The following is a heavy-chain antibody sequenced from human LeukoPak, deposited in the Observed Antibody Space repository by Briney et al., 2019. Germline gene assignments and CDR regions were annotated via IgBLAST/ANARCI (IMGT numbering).Heavy chain of an antibody. Sequence: PGGSLRLSCSASGFTFSSYAMHWVRQAPGKGLGYVSAISSNGGSTYYADSVKGRFTISRDNSKNTLYLQMSSLRAEDTAVYYCVKIDSCGYWGDVKRGIDYWGQGTLVTVSS. CDR2: ISSNGGST. CDR3: VKIDSCGYWGDVKRGIDY. V-gene: IGHV3-64D*06. CDR1: GFTFSSYA. J-gene: IGHJ4*02. D-gene: IGHD5-18*01.